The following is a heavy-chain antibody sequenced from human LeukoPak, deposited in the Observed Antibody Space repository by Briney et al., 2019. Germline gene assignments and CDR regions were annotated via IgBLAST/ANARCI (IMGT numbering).Heavy chain of an antibody. CDR3: ARSAGYSSSWAFDY. CDR1: GFTFSSYE. CDR2: ISSSGSTI. D-gene: IGHD6-13*01. V-gene: IGHV3-48*03. Sequence: GGSLRLSCAASGFTFSSYEMNWVRQAPGKGLEWVSYISSSGSTIYYADSVKGRFTISRDNSKNTLYLQMNSLRAEDTAVYYCARSAGYSSSWAFDYWGQGTLVTVSS. J-gene: IGHJ4*02.